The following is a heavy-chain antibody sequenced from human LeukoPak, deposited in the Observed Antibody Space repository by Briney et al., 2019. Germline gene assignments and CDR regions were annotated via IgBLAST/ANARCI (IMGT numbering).Heavy chain of an antibody. Sequence: SETLSLTCTVSGGSISSYYWSWIRQPPGKGLERIGSIYYSGSTNYNPSLKSRVTISVDTSKNQFSLKLSSVTAADTAVYYCASARDFGWEGIWNWGQGTLVTVSS. V-gene: IGHV4-59*08. D-gene: IGHD6-19*01. CDR1: GGSISSYY. CDR2: IYYSGST. J-gene: IGHJ4*02. CDR3: ASARDFGWEGIWN.